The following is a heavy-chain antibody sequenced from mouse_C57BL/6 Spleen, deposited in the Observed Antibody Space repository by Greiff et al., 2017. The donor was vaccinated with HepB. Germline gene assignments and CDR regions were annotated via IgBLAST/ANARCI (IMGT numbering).Heavy chain of an antibody. V-gene: IGHV1-55*01. CDR3: ARFYYYGSSRHAMDY. CDR1: GYTFTSYW. J-gene: IGHJ4*01. D-gene: IGHD1-1*01. CDR2: IYPGSGST. Sequence: QVQLQQPGAELVKPGASVKMSCKASGYTFTSYWITWVKQRPGQGLEWIGDIYPGSGSTNYNEKFKSKATLTVDTSSSTAYMQLSSLTSEDSAVYYWARFYYYGSSRHAMDYWGQGTSVTVSS.